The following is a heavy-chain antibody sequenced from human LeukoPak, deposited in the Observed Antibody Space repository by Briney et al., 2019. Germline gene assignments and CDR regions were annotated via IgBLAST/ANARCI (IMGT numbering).Heavy chain of an antibody. Sequence: SETLSLTCTVSGGSVSSGSYYWSWIRQPPGKGLEWIGYIYYGGSTNYNPSLKSRVTISVDTSKNQFSLKLSSVTAADTAVYYCARGLARGWYSYWGQGTLVTVSS. CDR3: ARGLARGWYSY. V-gene: IGHV4-61*01. CDR2: IYYGGST. D-gene: IGHD6-19*01. J-gene: IGHJ4*02. CDR1: GGSVSSGSYY.